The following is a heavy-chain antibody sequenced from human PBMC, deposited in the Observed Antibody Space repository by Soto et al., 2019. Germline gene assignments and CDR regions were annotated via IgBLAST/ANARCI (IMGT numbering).Heavy chain of an antibody. CDR2: IYYSGST. J-gene: IGHJ5*02. D-gene: IGHD3-22*01. CDR3: ARTPGYYDSSGNNWFDP. Sequence: PSETLSLTCTVSGGSISSGDYYWSWIRQPPGKGLEWIGYIYYSGSTYYNPSLKSRVTISVDTSKNQFSLKLSSVTAADTAVYYCARTPGYYDSSGNNWFDPWGQGTLVTVSS. V-gene: IGHV4-30-4*01. CDR1: GGSISSGDYY.